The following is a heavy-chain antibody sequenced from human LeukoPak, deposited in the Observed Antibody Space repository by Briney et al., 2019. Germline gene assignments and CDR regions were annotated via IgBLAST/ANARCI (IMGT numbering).Heavy chain of an antibody. CDR3: AKASADWYFDL. V-gene: IGHV3-9*03. D-gene: IGHD2-2*01. CDR1: GFNFNDYA. CDR2: ISWNSGTV. J-gene: IGHJ2*01. Sequence: PGRSLRRSCAASGFNFNDYAMHWVRQAPGIGLEWVSGISWNSGTVAYADSVNGRFTISRDNSKKSLYLQMNSLRAEDMALYYCAKASADWYFDLWGRGTQVTVSS.